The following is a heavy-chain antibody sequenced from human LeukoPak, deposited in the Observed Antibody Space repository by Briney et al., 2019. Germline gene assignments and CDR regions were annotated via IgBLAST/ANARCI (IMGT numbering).Heavy chain of an antibody. CDR3: ARHNYYHFDY. V-gene: IGHV3-7*01. D-gene: IGHD1-1*01. J-gene: IGHJ4*02. CDR2: IKHDGSEK. Sequence: TGGSLRLSCTASGFTFNSYSMTWVRQAPGKGLEWVANIKHDGSEKYYVDSVRGRVTISRDNAKNSLYLQVNTLRAEDTAVYFCARHNYYHFDYWGQGTLVTASS. CDR1: GFTFNSYS.